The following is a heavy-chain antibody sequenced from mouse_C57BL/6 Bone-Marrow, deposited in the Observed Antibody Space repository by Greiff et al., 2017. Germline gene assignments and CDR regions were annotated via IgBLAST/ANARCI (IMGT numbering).Heavy chain of an antibody. CDR2: IDPSDGYT. CDR3: AREGITTVVAHFDY. CDR1: GYTFTSYW. D-gene: IGHD1-1*01. Sequence: QVQLQQPGAELVMPGASVKLSCKASGYTFTSYWMHWVKQRPGQGLEWIGEIDPSDGYTNYNQKFKGKSTLTVDKSSSPAYMQRSSLTYEDSAVYYCAREGITTVVAHFDYWGQGTTLTVAS. V-gene: IGHV1-69*01. J-gene: IGHJ2*01.